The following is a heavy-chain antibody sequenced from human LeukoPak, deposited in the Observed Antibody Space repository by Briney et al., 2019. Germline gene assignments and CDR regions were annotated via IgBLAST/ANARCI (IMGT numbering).Heavy chain of an antibody. Sequence: EGSLRLSCAASGFTVSSNDMSWVRQAPGKGLEWVSFIYSGGSPYYADSVKGRFIISRDSSKNTVYLQMNSLRTEDTAVYYCARDLNYWGQGTLVTVSS. CDR1: GFTVSSND. V-gene: IGHV3-53*01. J-gene: IGHJ4*02. CDR2: IYSGGSP. CDR3: ARDLNY.